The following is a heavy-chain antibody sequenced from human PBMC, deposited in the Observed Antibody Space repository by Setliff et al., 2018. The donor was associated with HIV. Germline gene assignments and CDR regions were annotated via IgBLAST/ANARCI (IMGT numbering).Heavy chain of an antibody. Sequence: GASVKVSCKPSEYSFPSYYINWVRQATGQGLEWMGWLNPNSHNTGYAQKFQGRVAMTWDTSISTRYMVLSNLKSEDTAVYYFAADRPRYGDLPGDWGQGTLVTVSS. D-gene: IGHD4-17*01. CDR3: AADRPRYGDLPGD. CDR1: EYSFPSYY. V-gene: IGHV1-8*01. CDR2: LNPNSHNT. J-gene: IGHJ4*02.